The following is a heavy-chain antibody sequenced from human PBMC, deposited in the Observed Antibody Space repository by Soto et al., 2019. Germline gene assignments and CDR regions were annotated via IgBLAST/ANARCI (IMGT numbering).Heavy chain of an antibody. CDR3: AKISPCGGPGY. CDR2: VSGNGAST. V-gene: IGHV3-23*01. D-gene: IGHD2-15*01. CDR1: GFTFSSYA. Sequence: EVQLLESGGGLVQPGGSLRLSCAASGFTFSSYAMSWVRQSPGKGLEWVSAVSGNGASTYYADSVKGRFTISRDNSINTLCLQMISLGAEDTGVYYCAKISPCGGPGYWGQGTLVTLSS. J-gene: IGHJ4*02.